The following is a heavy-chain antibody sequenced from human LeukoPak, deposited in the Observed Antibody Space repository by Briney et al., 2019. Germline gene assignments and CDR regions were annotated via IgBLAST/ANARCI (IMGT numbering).Heavy chain of an antibody. J-gene: IGHJ4*02. V-gene: IGHV3-23*01. CDR2: ISDTGGRT. D-gene: IGHD3-22*01. CDR3: AKRGVVIRVILVGFHKEAYYFDS. CDR1: GVTLSNYG. Sequence: GGSLRLSCAVSGVTLSNYGMTWVRQAPGKGLEWVAGISDTGGRTNYADSVKGRFTISRDNPKNTLYLQMNSLRAEDTAVYFCAKRGVVIRVILVGFHKEAYYFDSWGQGALVTVSS.